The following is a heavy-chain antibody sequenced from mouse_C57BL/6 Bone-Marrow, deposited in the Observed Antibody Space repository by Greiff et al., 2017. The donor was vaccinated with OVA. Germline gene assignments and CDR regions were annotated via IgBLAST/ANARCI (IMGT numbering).Heavy chain of an antibody. V-gene: IGHV1-26*01. J-gene: IGHJ3*01. Sequence: EVQLQQSGPELVKPGASVKISCKASGYTFNDSYMNWVKQSHGKSLEWIGDINPNNGFTSYNQKFKGKATLTVDKSSSTAYMELRSLTSEDSAVYYCASWVAYFRNGWFAYWGQGTLVTVSA. CDR1: GYTFNDSY. CDR2: INPNNGFT. D-gene: IGHD2-14*01. CDR3: ASWVAYFRNGWFAY.